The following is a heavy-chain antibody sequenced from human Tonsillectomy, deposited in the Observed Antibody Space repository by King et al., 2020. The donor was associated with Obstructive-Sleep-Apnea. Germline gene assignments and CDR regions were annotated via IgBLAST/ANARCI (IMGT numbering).Heavy chain of an antibody. CDR2: MNPNSGNT. Sequence: QLVQSGAEVKKPGASVTVSCEASGYTFTDYDINWVRQATGQGLEWMGWMNPNSGNTGSAQRFQGRVIMTRDTSINTAYLELNSLRSEDTAIYYCTRGPRRDGPPRYWGQGTLVTFSS. CDR3: TRGPRRDGPPRY. D-gene: IGHD5-24*01. V-gene: IGHV1-8*01. CDR1: GYTFTDYD. J-gene: IGHJ4*02.